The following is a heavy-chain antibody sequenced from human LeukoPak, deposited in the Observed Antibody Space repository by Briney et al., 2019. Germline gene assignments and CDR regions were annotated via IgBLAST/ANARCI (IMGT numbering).Heavy chain of an antibody. V-gene: IGHV3-23*01. J-gene: IGHJ4*02. CDR1: GFTFSNYG. D-gene: IGHD2-21*02. CDR3: AKDGTGCGGDCYSDY. CDR2: ISGSGGST. Sequence: GGSLRLSCAASGFTFSNYGMSWVRQAPGKGLEWVSAISGSGGSTYYADSVKGRFTISRDNSKNTLYLQMNSLRAEDTAVYYCAKDGTGCGGDCYSDYWGQGTLLTVYS.